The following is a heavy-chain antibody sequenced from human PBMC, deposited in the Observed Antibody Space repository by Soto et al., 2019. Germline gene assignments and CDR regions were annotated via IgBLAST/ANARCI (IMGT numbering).Heavy chain of an antibody. CDR3: ARSDGYNNAPDY. D-gene: IGHD4-4*01. J-gene: IGHJ4*02. CDR2: IYPGDSDT. Sequence: PGESLKISCKGYGYTFTDYWIGWVRQMPGKGLEWMGIIYPGDSDTRYSPSFQGQVTISADKCISTAYLQWSSLKASDTAMYYCARSDGYNNAPDYWGQGTLVTVSS. CDR1: GYTFTDYW. V-gene: IGHV5-51*01.